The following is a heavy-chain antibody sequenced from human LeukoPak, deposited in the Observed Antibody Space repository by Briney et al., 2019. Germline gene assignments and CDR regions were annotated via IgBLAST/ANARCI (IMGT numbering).Heavy chain of an antibody. J-gene: IGHJ6*03. CDR1: GFIVSSNY. CDR3: ARAVPTGIFGPQYYMDV. CDR2: IYSDYTT. D-gene: IGHD3/OR15-3a*01. V-gene: IGHV3-66*02. Sequence: GGSLRLSCAASGFIVSSNYMSWVRQAPGKGLAWVSVIYSDYTTYYADSVRGRFTISRDNSKNTLYLQMDSLRTEDTGVYYCARAVPTGIFGPQYYMDVWGKGATVTVSS.